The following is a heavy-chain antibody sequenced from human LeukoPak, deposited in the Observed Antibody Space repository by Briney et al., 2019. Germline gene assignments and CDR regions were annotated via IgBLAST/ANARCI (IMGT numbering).Heavy chain of an antibody. CDR3: ARVGYSSAHFDK. Sequence: GGSLRLSCAASGFTFSNYWMSWVRQAPGKGLEWVANIKQDGREKYYVDSVKGRFTISRDNAKNSLYLEMNSLRAEDTAVYYCARVGYSSAHFDKWGQGTLVTVSS. CDR1: GFTFSNYW. J-gene: IGHJ4*02. V-gene: IGHV3-7*05. D-gene: IGHD6-25*01. CDR2: IKQDGREK.